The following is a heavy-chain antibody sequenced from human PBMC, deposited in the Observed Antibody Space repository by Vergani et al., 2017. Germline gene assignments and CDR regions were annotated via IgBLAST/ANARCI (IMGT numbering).Heavy chain of an antibody. CDR3: AKDKRAGVQLWFPIDY. D-gene: IGHD5-18*01. V-gene: IGHV3-43*02. J-gene: IGHJ4*02. CDR1: GFTFDDYA. Sequence: EVQLVESGGGVVQPGGSLRLSCAASGFTFDDYAMHWVRQAPGKGLEWVSLISGDGGSTYYADSVKGRFTISRDNSKNSLYLQMNSLRTEDTALYYCAKDKRAGVQLWFPIDYWGQGTLVTVSS. CDR2: ISGDGGST.